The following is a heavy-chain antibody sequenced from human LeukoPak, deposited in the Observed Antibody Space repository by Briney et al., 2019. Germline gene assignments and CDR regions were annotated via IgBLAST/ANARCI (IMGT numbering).Heavy chain of an antibody. V-gene: IGHV1-18*01. Sequence: GASVKVSCKASGYTFTNYGINWVRQAPGRGLEWMGWISAYNGNTHYAQKFQGRVTMTTDTSTSTAYMELRSLTSDDTAVYYCARIGCSSTSCYGNSVDPWGQGTLVTASS. D-gene: IGHD2-2*01. CDR2: ISAYNGNT. CDR3: ARIGCSSTSCYGNSVDP. CDR1: GYTFTNYG. J-gene: IGHJ5*02.